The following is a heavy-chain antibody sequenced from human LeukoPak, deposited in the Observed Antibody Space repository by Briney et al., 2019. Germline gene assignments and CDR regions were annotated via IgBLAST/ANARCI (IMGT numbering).Heavy chain of an antibody. CDR1: GFTFSNYE. J-gene: IGHJ6*03. D-gene: IGHD2-15*01. CDR2: ISSSGGTM. CDR3: ARVLRYCSGGNCYSGGLGYMDV. V-gene: IGHV3-48*03. Sequence: GGSLRLSCAASGFTFSNYEMNWVRQAPGKGLEWVSYISSSGGTMYYADSVKGRFTISRDNAKNSLFLQMNSLRAEDTAVYYCARVLRYCSGGNCYSGGLGYMDVWGKGTTVTISS.